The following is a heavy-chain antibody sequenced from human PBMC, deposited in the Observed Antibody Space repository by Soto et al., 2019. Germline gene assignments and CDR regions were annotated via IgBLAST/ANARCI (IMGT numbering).Heavy chain of an antibody. CDR3: ARVGRTTVVTPPFDY. CDR2: IYYSGST. Sequence: QVQLQESGPGLVKPSETLSLTCTVSGGSVSSGSYYWSWIRQPPGKGLEWIGYIYYSGSTNYNPSLKSRVTLSVDTSKNQFSLKLSSVTAADTAVYYCARVGRTTVVTPPFDYWGQGTLVTVSS. D-gene: IGHD4-17*01. J-gene: IGHJ4*02. CDR1: GGSVSSGSYY. V-gene: IGHV4-61*01.